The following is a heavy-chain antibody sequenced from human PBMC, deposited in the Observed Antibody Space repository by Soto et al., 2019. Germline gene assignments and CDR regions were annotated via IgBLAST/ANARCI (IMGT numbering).Heavy chain of an antibody. CDR1: GYTFTSYG. J-gene: IGHJ6*02. CDR3: ARVGVKQLVPHLTRYYYYCMDV. V-gene: IGHV1-18*04. Sequence: QVQLVQSGAEVKKPGASVKVSCKASGYTFTSYGISWVRQAPGQGLEWMGWISAYNGNTNYAQKLQGRVTMTTDTSTSTAYMELRSLRSDDTAVYYCARVGVKQLVPHLTRYYYYCMDVWGQGTTVTVSS. D-gene: IGHD6-13*01. CDR2: ISAYNGNT.